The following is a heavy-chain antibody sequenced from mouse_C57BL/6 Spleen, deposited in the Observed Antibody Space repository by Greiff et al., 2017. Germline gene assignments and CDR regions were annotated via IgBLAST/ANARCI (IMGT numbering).Heavy chain of an antibody. Sequence: QVQLQQSGAELVKPGASVKLSCKASGYTFTSYWMHWVKQRPGQGLEWIGMIHPNSGSTNYNEKFKSKATLTVDKSSSTAYMQLSSLTSEDSAVYYCARRASDGYFFDYWGQGTTLTVSS. J-gene: IGHJ2*01. V-gene: IGHV1-64*01. D-gene: IGHD2-3*01. CDR1: GYTFTSYW. CDR3: ARRASDGYFFDY. CDR2: IHPNSGST.